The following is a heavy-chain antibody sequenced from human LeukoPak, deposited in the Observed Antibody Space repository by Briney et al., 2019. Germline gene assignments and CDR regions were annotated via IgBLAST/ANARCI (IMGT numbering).Heavy chain of an antibody. J-gene: IGHJ2*01. CDR2: IYYSGTT. CDR3: ARIAYDSSVQHPNCYFDL. Sequence: PSETLSLTCTVSDGSISNYYWSWIRQPPGKGMEWIGYIYYSGTTNYNPSLKSRVTISVDTSKNQFSLKLSSVTAADTAVYYCARIAYDSSVQHPNCYFDLWGRGTLVTVSS. D-gene: IGHD3-22*01. V-gene: IGHV4-59*01. CDR1: DGSISNYY.